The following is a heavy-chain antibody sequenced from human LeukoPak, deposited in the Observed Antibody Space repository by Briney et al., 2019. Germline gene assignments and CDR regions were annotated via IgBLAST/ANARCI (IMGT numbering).Heavy chain of an antibody. Sequence: GGSLKLSCAASGFTFSSYSMNWVRQAPGKGLEWVSYISSSSSTIYYADSVKGRFTIYRDNAKNSLYLQMNSLRAEDTAVYYCARDRLHYYGSGRRAFDIWGQGTMATVSS. CDR1: GFTFSSYS. CDR3: ARDRLHYYGSGRRAFDI. V-gene: IGHV3-48*04. D-gene: IGHD3-10*01. J-gene: IGHJ3*02. CDR2: ISSSSSTI.